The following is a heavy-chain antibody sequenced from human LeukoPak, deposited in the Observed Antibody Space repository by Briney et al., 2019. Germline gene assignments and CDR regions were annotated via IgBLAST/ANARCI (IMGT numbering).Heavy chain of an antibody. CDR2: INSSGSTI. V-gene: IGHV3-11*01. D-gene: IGHD6-6*01. CDR1: GFTFSDYY. Sequence: GGSLRLSCAASGFTFSDYYMSWLRQAPGKGLEWVSYINSSGSTIYYADSVKGRFTISRDNAKNSLYLQMNSLRAEDTAVYYCARGGYSSSFGYYYYYMDVWGKGTTVTVSS. J-gene: IGHJ6*03. CDR3: ARGGYSSSFGYYYYYMDV.